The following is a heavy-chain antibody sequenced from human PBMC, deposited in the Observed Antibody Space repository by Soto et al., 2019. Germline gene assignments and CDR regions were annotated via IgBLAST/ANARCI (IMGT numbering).Heavy chain of an antibody. V-gene: IGHV3-23*01. Sequence: EVQLLESGGGLEQPGNFLRLSCAASGFTFSSYGMSWVRQAPGKGLEWVSAMSGSGDRSYYTESVKGRFIISRDNSKSTLYLHMSNLRAEDTAVYYCAKALYSDYELTTFDYWGHGFLVTVSS. CDR3: AKALYSDYELTTFDY. J-gene: IGHJ4*01. D-gene: IGHD4-17*01. CDR2: MSGSGDRS. CDR1: GFTFSSYG.